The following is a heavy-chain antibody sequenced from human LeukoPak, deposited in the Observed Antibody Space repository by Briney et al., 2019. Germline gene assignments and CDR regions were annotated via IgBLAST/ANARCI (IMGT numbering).Heavy chain of an antibody. CDR2: IWYDGSNK. J-gene: IGHJ4*02. CDR3: ARDRITMVRGVIPLLQH. D-gene: IGHD3-10*01. V-gene: IGHV3-33*01. Sequence: PGGSLRLSCAASGFTFSSHGMHWVRQAPGKGLEWVAVIWYDGSNKYYADSVKGRFTISRDNSKNTLYLQMNSLRAEDTAVYYCARDRITMVRGVIPLLQHWGRGTLVTVSS. CDR1: GFTFSSHG.